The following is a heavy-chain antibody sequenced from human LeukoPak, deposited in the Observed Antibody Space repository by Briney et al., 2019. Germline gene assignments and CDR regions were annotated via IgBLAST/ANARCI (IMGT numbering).Heavy chain of an antibody. CDR3: ARAVGYSSSWYSGAFAFDY. D-gene: IGHD6-13*01. CDR2: ISAYNGNT. CDR1: GYTFTSYG. Sequence: ASVKVSCKASGYTFTSYGIGWVRQAPGQGLEWMGWISAYNGNTNYAQKLQGRVTMTTDTSTSTAYMELRSLRSDDTAVYYCARAVGYSSSWYSGAFAFDYWGQGTLVTVSS. V-gene: IGHV1-18*01. J-gene: IGHJ4*02.